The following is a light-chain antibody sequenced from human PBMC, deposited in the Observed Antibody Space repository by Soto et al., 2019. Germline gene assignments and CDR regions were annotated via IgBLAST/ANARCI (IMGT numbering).Light chain of an antibody. J-gene: IGLJ2*01. V-gene: IGLV4-60*02. CDR3: ETWDSKDVV. CDR2: LEGSGSY. CDR1: SGHSSYI. Sequence: QSVLTQSSSASASLGSSVKLTCTLSSGHSSYIIAWHQQQPGKAPRYLMKLEGSGSYNKGSGVPDRFSGSSSGADRYLTISNLQFEDEADYYCETWDSKDVVFGGGTQLTVL.